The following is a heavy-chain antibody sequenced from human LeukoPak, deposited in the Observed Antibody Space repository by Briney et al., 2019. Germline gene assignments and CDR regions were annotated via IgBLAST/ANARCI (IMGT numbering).Heavy chain of an antibody. J-gene: IGHJ4*02. CDR3: ARVSTVTPRF. Sequence: GGSLRLSCAASGFILSSYNMTWVRQASGKGLEWVSFISSDADAIYYADSVKGRFTISRDSAKNSLYLQMNSLRAEDTAVYYCARVSTVTPRFWGQGTLVTVSS. CDR1: GFILSSYN. D-gene: IGHD4-17*01. CDR2: ISSDADAI. V-gene: IGHV3-48*01.